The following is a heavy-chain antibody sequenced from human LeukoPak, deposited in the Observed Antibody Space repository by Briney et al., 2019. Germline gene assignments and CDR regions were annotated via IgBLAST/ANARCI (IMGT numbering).Heavy chain of an antibody. CDR3: AGDPGGYSYGYYFDT. V-gene: IGHV3-11*05. Sequence: GRFTISRDNPKKSLYLQMSSLRAEDTAVYYCAGDPGGYSYGYYFDTWGQGTTVTVSS. D-gene: IGHD5-18*01. J-gene: IGHJ4*02.